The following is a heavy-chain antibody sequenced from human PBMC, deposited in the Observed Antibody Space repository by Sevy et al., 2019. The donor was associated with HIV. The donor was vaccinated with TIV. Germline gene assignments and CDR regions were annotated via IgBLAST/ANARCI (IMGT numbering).Heavy chain of an antibody. CDR1: EFTFSYYW. V-gene: IGHV3-7*01. CDR3: ARREFYRSPPAGMDV. Sequence: GESLKISCAASEFTFSYYWMTWVRQAPGKGLEWVANIKQDGSEKYYVDSVKGRFTISRDNAKNSLYLQMNSLRAEDTAMFYCARREFYRSPPAGMDVWGQGTTVTVSS. CDR2: IKQDGSEK. D-gene: IGHD6-19*01. J-gene: IGHJ6*02.